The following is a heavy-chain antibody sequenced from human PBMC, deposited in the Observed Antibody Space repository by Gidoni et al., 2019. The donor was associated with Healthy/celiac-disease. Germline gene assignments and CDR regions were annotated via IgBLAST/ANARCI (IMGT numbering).Heavy chain of an antibody. Sequence: QVQLQESSPGLVKPSGTLSLTCAVAGGSISSSNWWSGVRKPPGKGLEWIGEIYHSGRTNYNTALNSRVTISVDKSKNQFSLQLSSVTAADTAVYYCARVLVVVGFDPWGQGTLVTVSS. CDR3: ARVLVVVGFDP. V-gene: IGHV4-4*02. CDR2: IYHSGRT. CDR1: GGSISSSNW. J-gene: IGHJ5*02. D-gene: IGHD3-22*01.